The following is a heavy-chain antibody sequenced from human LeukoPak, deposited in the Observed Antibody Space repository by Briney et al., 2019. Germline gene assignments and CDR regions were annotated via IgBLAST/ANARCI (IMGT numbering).Heavy chain of an antibody. D-gene: IGHD6-13*01. V-gene: IGHV4-34*01. CDR2: INHSGST. CDR1: GGSFSGYY. J-gene: IGHJ2*01. Sequence: SETLSLTCAVYGGSFSGYYWSWIRQPPGKGLEGIGEINHSGSTNYNPALKGRVTISGDTSKNQFSLKLSSVTAADTAVYYCARVSSSWYQDWYFDLWGRGTLVTVSS. CDR3: ARVSSSWYQDWYFDL.